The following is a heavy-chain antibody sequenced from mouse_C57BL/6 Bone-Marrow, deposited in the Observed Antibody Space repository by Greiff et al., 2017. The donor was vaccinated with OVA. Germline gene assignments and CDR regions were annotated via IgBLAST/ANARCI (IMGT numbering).Heavy chain of an antibody. D-gene: IGHD1-1*01. CDR1: GFSLTSYG. V-gene: IGHV2-6-1*01. CDR2: IWSDGST. Sequence: VKLVESGPGLVAPSQSLSITCTVSGFSLTSYGVHWVRQPPGKGLEWLVVIWSDGSTTYNSALKSRLGISKDNSKSQVFLKMNSLQTDDTAMYYCARHSYGSSGYYYAMDYWGQGTSVTVSS. CDR3: ARHSYGSSGYYYAMDY. J-gene: IGHJ4*01.